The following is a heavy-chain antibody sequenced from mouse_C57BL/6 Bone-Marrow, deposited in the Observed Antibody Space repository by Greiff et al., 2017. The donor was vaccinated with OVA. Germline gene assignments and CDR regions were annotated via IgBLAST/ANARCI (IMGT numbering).Heavy chain of an antibody. CDR1: GYTFTDYY. CDR3: ARELYDGYPAWFAY. J-gene: IGHJ3*01. Sequence: QVQLQQSGAELVRPGASVKLSCKASGYTFTDYYINWVKQRPGQGLEWIARIYPGSGNTYYNEKFEGKATLTAEKSSSTAYMQLSSLTSEDSAVYFCARELYDGYPAWFAYWGQGTLVTVSA. V-gene: IGHV1-76*01. CDR2: IYPGSGNT. D-gene: IGHD2-3*01.